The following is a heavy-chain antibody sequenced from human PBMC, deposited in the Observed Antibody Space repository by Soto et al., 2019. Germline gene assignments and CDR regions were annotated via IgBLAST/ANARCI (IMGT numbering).Heavy chain of an antibody. CDR1: GYTFTSYY. CDR3: ALISLERCGPQPGLFYI. V-gene: IGHV1-46*01. J-gene: IGHJ3*02. D-gene: IGHD2-2*01. Sequence: ASVKVSCKASGYTFTSYYMHWVRQAPGQGLEWMGIINPSGGSTSYAQKFQGRVTMTRDTSTSTVYMELSSLRSEDTAVYYCALISLERCGPQPGLFYIRAQGTMVPVS. CDR2: INPSGGST.